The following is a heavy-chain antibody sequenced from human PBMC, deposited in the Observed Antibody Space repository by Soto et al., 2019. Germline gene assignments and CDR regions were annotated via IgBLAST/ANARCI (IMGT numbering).Heavy chain of an antibody. J-gene: IGHJ4*02. CDR1: GGSINSNSYY. CDR3: AKEMVSATRHIDFDS. Sequence: QLQLRESGPGLVKPSETLSLTCTVSGGSINSNSYYWAWIRQTPGKGLAWIASVYHDGSTYYTPSLKSRVTISVDTSTNPSSLTLSSVTAPYTAVYDCAKEMVSATRHIDFDSWGQGTLVTVSS. D-gene: IGHD2-15*01. V-gene: IGHV4-39*02. CDR2: VYHDGST.